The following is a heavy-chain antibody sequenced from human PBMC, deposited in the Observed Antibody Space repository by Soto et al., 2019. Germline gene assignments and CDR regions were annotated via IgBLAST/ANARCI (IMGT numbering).Heavy chain of an antibody. CDR2: INAGNGNT. J-gene: IGHJ5*02. Sequence: ASVKVSCKASGYTFTSYAMHWVRQAPGQRLEWMGWINAGNGNTKYSQKFQGRVTITRDTSTSTAYMELSSLRSEDTAVYYCARDSGDGYNFGFWFDPWGQGTLVTVSS. V-gene: IGHV1-3*01. D-gene: IGHD5-12*01. CDR1: GYTFTSYA. CDR3: ARDSGDGYNFGFWFDP.